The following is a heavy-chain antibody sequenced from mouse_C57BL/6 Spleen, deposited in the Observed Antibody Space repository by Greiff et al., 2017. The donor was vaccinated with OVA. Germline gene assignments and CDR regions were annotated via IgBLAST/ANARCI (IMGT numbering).Heavy chain of an antibody. V-gene: IGHV1-55*01. D-gene: IGHD2-4*01. CDR3: ASSSYDYDGYYYAMDY. Sequence: QVQLKQPGAELVKPGASVTMSCKASGYTFTSYWITWVKQRPGQGLEWIGDIYPGSGSTNYNEKLKSKATLTVDTSSSTAYMQLSSLTSEDSAVYYCASSSYDYDGYYYAMDYWGQGTSVTVSS. CDR1: GYTFTSYW. J-gene: IGHJ4*01. CDR2: IYPGSGST.